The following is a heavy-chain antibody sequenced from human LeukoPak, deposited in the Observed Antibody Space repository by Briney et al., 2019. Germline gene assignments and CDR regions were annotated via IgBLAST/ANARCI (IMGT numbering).Heavy chain of an antibody. V-gene: IGHV4-39*01. D-gene: IGHD2-15*01. Sequence: PSETLSLTCTVSGGSISSSSYYWGWIRQPPGKGLEWIGSIYYSGSTYYNPSLKSRVTISVDTSKNQFSLKLSSVTAADTAVYYCARHACSGGSCYTGAPGYYYYMDVWGKGTTVTVSS. CDR1: GGSISSSSYY. CDR2: IYYSGST. J-gene: IGHJ6*03. CDR3: ARHACSGGSCYTGAPGYYYYMDV.